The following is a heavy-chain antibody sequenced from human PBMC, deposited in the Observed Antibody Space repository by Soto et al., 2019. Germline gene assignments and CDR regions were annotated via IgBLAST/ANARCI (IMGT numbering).Heavy chain of an antibody. CDR1: GFTFSNSL. Sequence: GGSMRLACAASGFTFSNSLMSWVRQAPGKGLEWVGRIKSKTDGGTTDYAAPVKGRFTISRDDSKNTLYLQMNSLKTEDTAVYYCTTGIVLRYSYYFDYWGQGTLVTVSS. CDR3: TTGIVLRYSYYFDY. J-gene: IGHJ4*02. D-gene: IGHD3-9*01. V-gene: IGHV3-15*01. CDR2: IKSKTDGGTT.